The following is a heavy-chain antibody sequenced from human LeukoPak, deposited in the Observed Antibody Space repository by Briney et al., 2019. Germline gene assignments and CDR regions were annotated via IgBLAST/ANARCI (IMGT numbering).Heavy chain of an antibody. CDR3: ARLSTVTTPGGVDY. Sequence: ATVKVSCKVSGGTFSSYSIIWVRQAPGQGLEWMGRIIPILGIANYAQKFQGRFTFTADKSTSTAYMELGSLRSEDTAVYYCARLSTVTTPGGVDYWGQGTLVTVSS. D-gene: IGHD4-17*01. CDR1: GGTFSSYS. J-gene: IGHJ4*02. CDR2: IIPILGIA. V-gene: IGHV1-69*02.